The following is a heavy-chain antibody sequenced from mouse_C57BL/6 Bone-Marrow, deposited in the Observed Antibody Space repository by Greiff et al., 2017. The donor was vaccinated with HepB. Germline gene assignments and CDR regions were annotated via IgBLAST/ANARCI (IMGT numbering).Heavy chain of an antibody. J-gene: IGHJ4*01. CDR1: GFTFSSYA. V-gene: IGHV5-9-1*02. D-gene: IGHD2-2*01. CDR3: TRRGSYGYDRGNYAMDY. CDR2: ISSGGDYI. Sequence: DVKLVESGEGLVKPGGSLKLSCAASGFTFSSYAMSWVRQTPEKRLEWVAYISSGGDYIYYADTVKGRFTISRDNARNTLYLQMSSLKSEDTAMYYCTRRGSYGYDRGNYAMDYWGQGTSVTVSS.